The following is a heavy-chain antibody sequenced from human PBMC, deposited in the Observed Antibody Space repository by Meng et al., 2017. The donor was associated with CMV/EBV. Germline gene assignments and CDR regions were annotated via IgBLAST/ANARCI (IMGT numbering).Heavy chain of an antibody. CDR3: ARDRAAAGSYYYYYGMDV. CDR2: IYHSGTT. J-gene: IGHJ6*02. CDR1: GYSISSGYY. D-gene: IGHD6-13*01. V-gene: IGHV4-38-2*02. Sequence: SETLSLTCTVSGYSISSGYYWGWIRQPPGKGLEWIGTIYHSGTTYCNPSLKSRVTISVDTSKNQFSLKLTSVTAADTAVYYCARDRAAAGSYYYYYGMDVWGQGTTVTVSS.